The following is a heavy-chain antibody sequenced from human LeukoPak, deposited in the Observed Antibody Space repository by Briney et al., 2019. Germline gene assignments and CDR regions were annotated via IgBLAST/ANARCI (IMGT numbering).Heavy chain of an antibody. Sequence: PSETLSLTCTVSGGSISSYYWSWIRQPPGKGLEWIGYIYYSGSTNYNPSLKSRVTISVDTSKNQLSLKLSSVTAADTAVYYCARLPLRSHFDYWGQGTLVTVSS. CDR2: IYYSGST. CDR3: ARLPLRSHFDY. J-gene: IGHJ4*02. CDR1: GGSISSYY. V-gene: IGHV4-59*08.